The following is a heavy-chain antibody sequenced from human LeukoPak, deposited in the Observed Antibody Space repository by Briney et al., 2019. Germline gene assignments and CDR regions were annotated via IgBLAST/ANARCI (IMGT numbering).Heavy chain of an antibody. CDR1: VYTFTSYG. J-gene: IGHJ3*02. D-gene: IGHD6-19*01. CDR2: ISAYNGNT. Sequence: GASVKVSCKASVYTFTSYGISWVRQAPGQGLEWMGWISAYNGNTNYAQKLQGRVTMTTDTSTSTAYMELRSLRSDDTAVYYCARDHGYSSGWYQRNDAFDIWGQGTMVTVPS. CDR3: ARDHGYSSGWYQRNDAFDI. V-gene: IGHV1-18*01.